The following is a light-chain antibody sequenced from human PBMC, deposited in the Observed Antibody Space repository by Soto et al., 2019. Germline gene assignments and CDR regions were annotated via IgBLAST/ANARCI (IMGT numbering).Light chain of an antibody. CDR3: CSYTSSTTLVL. CDR2: DVS. J-gene: IGLJ2*01. CDR1: NSDVGGYNY. V-gene: IGLV2-14*03. Sequence: QSALTQPASVSGSVGQSITISCTGTNSDVGGYNYVSWYQHYPGKAPKVIIYDVSNRPSGVSNRFSGSKSGNTASLIISGLQAEDEADYYCCSYTSSTTLVLFGGGTKLTVL.